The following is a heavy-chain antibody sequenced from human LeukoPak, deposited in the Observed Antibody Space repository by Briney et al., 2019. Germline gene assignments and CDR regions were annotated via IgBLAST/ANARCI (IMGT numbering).Heavy chain of an antibody. CDR1: GYTFTSYY. J-gene: IGHJ6*02. CDR3: ARAGWAVATGYGMDV. D-gene: IGHD6-19*01. V-gene: IGHV1-46*01. CDR2: INPSGGST. Sequence: ASVKVSCKASGYTFTSYYMHWVRQAPGQGLEWMGIINPSGGSTSYAQKFQGRVTMTRDTSTSTVYMELSSLRSEDTAVYYCARAGWAVATGYGMDVWGQGTTVTVSS.